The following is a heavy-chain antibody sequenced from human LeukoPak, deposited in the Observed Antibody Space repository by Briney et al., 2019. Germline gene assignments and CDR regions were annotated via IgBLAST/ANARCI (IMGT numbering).Heavy chain of an antibody. J-gene: IGHJ4*02. V-gene: IGHV3-15*01. Sequence: GGSLRLSCAASGFTFNNAWMSWVRQAPGKGLEWVGRIKSKTDGGTTDYAAPVKGRFTISRDDSKNTLYLQMNSLKTEDTAVYYCTREAVTANGYFDYWGQGTLVTVSS. D-gene: IGHD2-21*02. CDR1: GFTFNNAW. CDR2: IKSKTDGGTT. CDR3: TREAVTANGYFDY.